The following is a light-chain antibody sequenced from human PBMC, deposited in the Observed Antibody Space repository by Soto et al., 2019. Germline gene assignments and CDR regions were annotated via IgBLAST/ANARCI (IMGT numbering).Light chain of an antibody. V-gene: IGKV1-5*03. Sequence: DIQMTQSPSTLSASVGDRVIITCRASQSISIWLAWYQQKAGKAPKLLIFKTSSLETGVPSRFSGSGSGTELTLTISSLQPEDFATYYCLQYHSLSYTFGQGTKLEIK. CDR3: LQYHSLSYT. J-gene: IGKJ2*01. CDR1: QSISIW. CDR2: KTS.